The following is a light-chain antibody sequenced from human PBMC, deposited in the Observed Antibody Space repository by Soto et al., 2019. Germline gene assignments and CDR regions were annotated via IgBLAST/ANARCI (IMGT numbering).Light chain of an antibody. J-gene: IGKJ3*01. CDR3: QQHRSSPFT. V-gene: IGKV3-20*01. CDR2: GAS. CDR1: QAVNSNY. Sequence: EIVLTQSPGTLSLSPGERATLSCGASQAVNSNYLAWYQQKPGQAPRLLIFGASRKATGIPDRFSGSGSGTGLTLNIISLEHDVFAVDYSQQHRSSPFTSGTESQVDIK.